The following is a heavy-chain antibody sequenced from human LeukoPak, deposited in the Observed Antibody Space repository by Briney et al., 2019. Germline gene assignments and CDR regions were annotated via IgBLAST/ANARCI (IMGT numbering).Heavy chain of an antibody. CDR1: GGTFSSYA. D-gene: IGHD6-13*01. Sequence: ASVKVSCKASGGTFSSYAISWVRQAPGQGLEWMGIINPSGGSTSYAQKFQGRVTMTRDTSTSTVYMELSSLRSEDTAVYYCARGVDPQLVMYWFDPWGQGTLVTVSS. V-gene: IGHV1-46*01. CDR2: INPSGGST. J-gene: IGHJ5*02. CDR3: ARGVDPQLVMYWFDP.